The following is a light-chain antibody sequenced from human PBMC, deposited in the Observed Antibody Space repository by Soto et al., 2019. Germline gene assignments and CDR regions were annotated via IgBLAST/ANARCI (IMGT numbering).Light chain of an antibody. Sequence: DIQMTQSPSSLSASVGDRVTITCRASQGIGNNLAWYQQKPGKVPKVLIYTASTLHSGVPSRFSGSGSGTDFTLTINSLPPEDVATYFCQKYDSVPWSFGQGTRVEI. CDR2: TAS. J-gene: IGKJ1*01. V-gene: IGKV1-27*01. CDR1: QGIGNN. CDR3: QKYDSVPWS.